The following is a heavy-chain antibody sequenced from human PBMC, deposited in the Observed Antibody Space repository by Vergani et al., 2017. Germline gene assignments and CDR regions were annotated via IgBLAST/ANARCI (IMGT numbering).Heavy chain of an antibody. CDR3: ARDRGGHSKDFQH. Sequence: EVQLVESGGGLVQPGGSLRLSCAASGFTFSSYSMNWVRQAPGKGLEWVSYISSSSSTIYYVDSVKGRFTISRDNAKNSLFLQMNSLRAEDTAVYYCARDRGGHSKDFQHWGQGTLVTVSS. J-gene: IGHJ1*01. V-gene: IGHV3-48*01. D-gene: IGHD4-23*01. CDR2: ISSSSSTI. CDR1: GFTFSSYS.